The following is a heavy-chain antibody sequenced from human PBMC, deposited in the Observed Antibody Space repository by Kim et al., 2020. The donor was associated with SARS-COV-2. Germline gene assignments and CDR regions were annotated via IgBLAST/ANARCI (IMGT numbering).Heavy chain of an antibody. CDR2: ISYDGTHK. V-gene: IGHV3-30*18. D-gene: IGHD6-25*01. CDR1: GFTFSSYG. J-gene: IGHJ6*02. CDR3: AKDLDSSVIKYHDYGMDV. Sequence: GGSLRLSCAASGFTFSSYGMYWVRQAPGKGLEWVAVISYDGTHKYYADSVKGRFTISRDNAKNTFYMQINSLSAEDTGLYYCAKDLDSSVIKYHDYGMDVWGQETTVTASS.